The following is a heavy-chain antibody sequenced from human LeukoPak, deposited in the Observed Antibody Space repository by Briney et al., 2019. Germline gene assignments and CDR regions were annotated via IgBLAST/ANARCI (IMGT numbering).Heavy chain of an antibody. CDR3: GKDLDSGSYLPGVEY. Sequence: GGSLGLSCTTFGFSFSDYPMTWVRQAPGKGLEWVSVITANGGVKFYADSVKGRFTVSRDNSNNTLYLLMNSLRADDTAVYYCGKDLDSGSYLPGVEYCGQGTLVTISS. J-gene: IGHJ4*02. V-gene: IGHV3-23*01. D-gene: IGHD1-26*01. CDR2: ITANGGVK. CDR1: GFSFSDYP.